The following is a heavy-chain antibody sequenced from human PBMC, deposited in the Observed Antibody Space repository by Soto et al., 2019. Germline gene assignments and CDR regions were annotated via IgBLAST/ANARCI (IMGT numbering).Heavy chain of an antibody. CDR3: ERIFTVMDV. J-gene: IGHJ6*02. D-gene: IGHD2-8*02. Sequence: SETLSLTCTVSGGSISSYYWSWIRQPPGKGLEWIGYIYYSGSTNYNPSLKSRVTISVDTSKNQFSLKLSSVTAADTAVYYCERIFTVMDVWGQGTTVTVSS. CDR2: IYYSGST. V-gene: IGHV4-59*13. CDR1: GGSISSYY.